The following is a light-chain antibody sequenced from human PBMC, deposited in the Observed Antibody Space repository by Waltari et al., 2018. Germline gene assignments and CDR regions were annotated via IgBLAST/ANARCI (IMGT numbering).Light chain of an antibody. CDR3: QQYGSSPWT. Sequence: EIVLTQSPVTQSLSPGERATLSCRASQSVIRSYLAWYQQEPGQAPRLHIYGASSRATGIPDRFSGSGSGTDFTLTISRLEPEDFAVYYCQQYGSSPWTFGQGTKVEIK. V-gene: IGKV3-20*01. CDR2: GAS. CDR1: QSVIRSY. J-gene: IGKJ1*01.